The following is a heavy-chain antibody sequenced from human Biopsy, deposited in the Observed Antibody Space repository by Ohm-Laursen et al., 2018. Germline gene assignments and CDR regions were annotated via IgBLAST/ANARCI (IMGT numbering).Heavy chain of an antibody. V-gene: IGHV1-69*06. J-gene: IGHJ1*01. CDR1: GGTFSTYG. CDR3: ATKLTGYFHH. CDR2: NIPILGTG. D-gene: IGHD3-9*01. Sequence: SVKVSCNVPGGTFSTYGVNWVRQAPGQGLEWLGGNIPILGTGNYAQKFQDRVTVAADTSTSTATMELRSLRSDDTAVYYCATKLTGYFHHWGQGTLVIVSS.